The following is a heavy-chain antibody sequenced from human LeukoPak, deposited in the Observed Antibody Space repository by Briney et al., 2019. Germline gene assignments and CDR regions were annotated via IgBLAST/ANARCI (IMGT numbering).Heavy chain of an antibody. D-gene: IGHD6-13*01. Sequence: ASVKVSCKASGGTFSSYAISWVRQAPGQGLEWMGGIIPIFGTANYAQKFQGRVTITADESTSTAYMELSSLRSEDTAVYHCAREAAAGSYGMDVWGQGTTVTVSS. CDR2: IIPIFGTA. CDR1: GGTFSSYA. V-gene: IGHV1-69*01. J-gene: IGHJ6*02. CDR3: AREAAAGSYGMDV.